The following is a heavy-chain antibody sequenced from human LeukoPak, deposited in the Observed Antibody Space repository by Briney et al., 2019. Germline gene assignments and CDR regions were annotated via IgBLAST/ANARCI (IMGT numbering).Heavy chain of an antibody. CDR1: GFTFSSFG. J-gene: IGHJ6*02. V-gene: IGHV3-48*01. Sequence: PGGSLRLSCAASGFTFSSFGMNWVRQAPGKGLEWVSYIGSSSSTIYYADSVKGRFTISRDNAKNSLCLQMNSLRAEDTAVYYCARVIAFHGWCLDVWGQGTTVTVSS. D-gene: IGHD2-8*01. CDR2: IGSSSSTI. CDR3: ARVIAFHGWCLDV.